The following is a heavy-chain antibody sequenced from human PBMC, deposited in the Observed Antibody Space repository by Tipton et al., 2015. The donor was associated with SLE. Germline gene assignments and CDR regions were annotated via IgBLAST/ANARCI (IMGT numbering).Heavy chain of an antibody. CDR3: ARDLFPGVWFGGLFC. V-gene: IGHV1-18*01. D-gene: IGHD3-10*01. Sequence: QLVQSGPEVKKPGASVKVSCKASGYTFTSYGISWVRQAPGQGLEWMGWISAYNGNTNYAQKLQGRVTMTTDTSTSAAYMELTSLGAVDKAVYYCARDLFPGVWFGGLFCWGQGTLVTVSS. CDR1: GYTFTSYG. CDR2: ISAYNGNT. J-gene: IGHJ4*02.